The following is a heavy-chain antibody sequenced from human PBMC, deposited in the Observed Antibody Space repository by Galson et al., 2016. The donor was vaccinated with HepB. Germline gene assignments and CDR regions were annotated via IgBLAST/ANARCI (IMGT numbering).Heavy chain of an antibody. D-gene: IGHD2-15*01. CDR2: IRSKTNNYAT. CDR1: GFTFSGSA. V-gene: IGHV3-73*01. Sequence: SLRLSCAASGFTFSGSAMHWVRQASGKGLEWVGRIRSKTNNYATAYAASVKGRFTISRDDSKNTAYLQMNSLKTEDTAVYYCARHEVRIVVVGFDPWGQGTLVTVSS. J-gene: IGHJ5*02. CDR3: ARHEVRIVVVGFDP.